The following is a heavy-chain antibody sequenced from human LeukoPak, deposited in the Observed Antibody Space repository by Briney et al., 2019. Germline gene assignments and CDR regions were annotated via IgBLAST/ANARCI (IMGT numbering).Heavy chain of an antibody. J-gene: IGHJ4*02. D-gene: IGHD3-22*01. CDR2: ITWNGGSI. Sequence: GGSLRLSCAASGFTFDDYAMHWVRQAPGKGLEWVSSITWNGGSIDYADSVKGRFTISRDNAKNSLYLQMNSLRAEDMALYYCAKGTVSSGYYWVFEYWGQGTLVTVSS. CDR1: GFTFDDYA. CDR3: AKGTVSSGYYWVFEY. V-gene: IGHV3-9*03.